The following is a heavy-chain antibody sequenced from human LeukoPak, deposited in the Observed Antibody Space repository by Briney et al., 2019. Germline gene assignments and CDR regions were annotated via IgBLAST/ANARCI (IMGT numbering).Heavy chain of an antibody. CDR1: GFTFSSYA. CDR3: ARDLGGYNSPDYYYYGMDV. D-gene: IGHD5-24*01. Sequence: GGSLRLSCAASGFTFSSYAMHWVRQAPGKGLEWVAVISYDGSNKYYADSVKGRFTISRDNSKNTLYLQMNSLRAEDTAVYYCARDLGGYNSPDYYYYGMDVWGQGTTVTVSS. J-gene: IGHJ6*02. CDR2: ISYDGSNK. V-gene: IGHV3-30-3*01.